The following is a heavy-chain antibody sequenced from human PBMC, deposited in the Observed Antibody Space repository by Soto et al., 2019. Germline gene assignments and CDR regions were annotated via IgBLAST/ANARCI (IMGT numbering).Heavy chain of an antibody. V-gene: IGHV4-59*01. Sequence: QVQLQESGPGLVKPSETLSLTCTVSGGSISSYYWTWIRQPPGKGLEWIGFIYNNGNTNYNPSLKRRVTISVDPCRNQFSLMLTSVTTPDTAVYYCARGQGAKGWFDPWGQGILVTVSS. J-gene: IGHJ5*02. CDR1: GGSISSYY. CDR2: IYNNGNT. CDR3: ARGQGAKGWFDP.